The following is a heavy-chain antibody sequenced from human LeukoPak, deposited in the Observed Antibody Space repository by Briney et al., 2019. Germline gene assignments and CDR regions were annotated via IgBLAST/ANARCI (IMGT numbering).Heavy chain of an antibody. Sequence: GGSLRLSCAASGFTFSSYAMSWVRQAPGKGLEWVSAISGSGGSTYYADSVKGRFTISRDNSKNTLYLQTNSLRAEDTAVYYCAKDAAAGYYYDSSGYYMLYYYYYYMDVWGKGTTVTVSS. CDR2: ISGSGGST. J-gene: IGHJ6*03. CDR1: GFTFSSYA. D-gene: IGHD3-22*01. CDR3: AKDAAAGYYYDSSGYYMLYYYYYYMDV. V-gene: IGHV3-23*01.